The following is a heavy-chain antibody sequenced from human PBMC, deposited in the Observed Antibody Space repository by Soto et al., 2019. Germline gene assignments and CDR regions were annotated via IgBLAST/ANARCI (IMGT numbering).Heavy chain of an antibody. CDR1: GFTFSSYA. Sequence: PGGSLSLSCASSGFTFSSYALSWVRQAPGKGLEWVSTISGSGGRTYYADSVKGRFTISRDNSKNTLYLQMHSLRAEDTAVYYCAKEVDFYYVTRGYYPYWTQRPRETVSS. V-gene: IGHV3-23*01. CDR2: ISGSGGRT. J-gene: IGHJ4*02. D-gene: IGHD3-22*01. CDR3: AKEVDFYYVTRGYYPY.